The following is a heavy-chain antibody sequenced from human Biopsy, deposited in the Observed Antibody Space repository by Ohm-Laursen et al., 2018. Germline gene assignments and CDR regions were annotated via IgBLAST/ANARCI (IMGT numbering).Heavy chain of an antibody. Sequence: SETLSLTCTVSGVSINGGRYYWNWIRQPPGKGLEWIGLISHTGYTSYKSSLKSRVTISLDTSRKHFSLRLTSLAAADTAMYYCARGSNEYGGLYFPHWGQGTLVTVSS. J-gene: IGHJ1*01. D-gene: IGHD4-23*01. CDR1: GVSINGGRYY. CDR3: ARGSNEYGGLYFPH. V-gene: IGHV4-61*03. CDR2: ISHTGYT.